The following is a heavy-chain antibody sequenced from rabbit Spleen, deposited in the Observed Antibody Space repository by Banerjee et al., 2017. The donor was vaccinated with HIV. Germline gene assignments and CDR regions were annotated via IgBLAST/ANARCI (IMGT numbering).Heavy chain of an antibody. CDR2: IYVGSGGTT. Sequence: QEQLEESGGGLVKPEGSLTLTCKASGFDLTRYYHMCWVRQAPGKGLEWIACIYVGSGGTTYYATWAKGRFTCSKTSSTTVTLQMSRLSAADTATYFCARDTSSSFSSYGMDLWGPGTLVTVS. CDR3: ARDTSSSFSSYGMDL. V-gene: IGHV1S45*01. D-gene: IGHD1-1*01. CDR1: GFDLTRYYH. J-gene: IGHJ6*01.